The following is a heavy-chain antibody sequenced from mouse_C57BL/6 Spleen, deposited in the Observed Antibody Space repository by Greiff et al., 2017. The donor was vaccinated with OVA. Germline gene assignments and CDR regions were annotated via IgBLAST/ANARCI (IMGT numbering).Heavy chain of an antibody. D-gene: IGHD2-3*01. CDR1: GYSFTGYY. V-gene: IGHV1-42*01. J-gene: IGHJ4*01. CDR2: INPSTGGT. CDR3: ARRGSIFYAMDY. Sequence: EVQLQQSGPELVKPGASVKISCKASGYSFTGYYMNWVKQSPEKSLEWIGEINPSTGGTTYNQKFKAKATLTVDKSSSTAYMQLKSLTSEVSAVYYCARRGSIFYAMDYWGQGTSVTVSS.